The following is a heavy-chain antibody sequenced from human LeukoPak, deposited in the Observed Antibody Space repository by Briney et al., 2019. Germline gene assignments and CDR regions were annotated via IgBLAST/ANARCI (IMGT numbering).Heavy chain of an antibody. J-gene: IGHJ2*01. Sequence: SETLSLTCAVSGGSISSSNWWSWVRQPPGKGLEWIGEINDSGSTNYRPSLKSRVTISVDTSKNQFSLKLSSVTAADTAVYYCARLPITMVRGVIRIDWYFDLWGRGTLVTVSS. V-gene: IGHV4-4*02. D-gene: IGHD3-10*01. CDR1: GGSISSSNW. CDR3: ARLPITMVRGVIRIDWYFDL. CDR2: INDSGST.